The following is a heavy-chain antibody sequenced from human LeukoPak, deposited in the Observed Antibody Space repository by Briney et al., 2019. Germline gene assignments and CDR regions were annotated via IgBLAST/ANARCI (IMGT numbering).Heavy chain of an antibody. CDR2: IYYSGST. CDR1: GGSISSYY. CDR3: ARALVATTPGGYYFDY. Sequence: SETLSLTCTVSGGSISSYYWSWIRQPPGKGLEWIGYIYYSGSTNYNPSLKSRVTISVDTSKNQFSLKLSSVTAADTAVYYCARALVATTPGGYYFDYWGQGTLVTVSS. D-gene: IGHD5-12*01. V-gene: IGHV4-59*12. J-gene: IGHJ4*02.